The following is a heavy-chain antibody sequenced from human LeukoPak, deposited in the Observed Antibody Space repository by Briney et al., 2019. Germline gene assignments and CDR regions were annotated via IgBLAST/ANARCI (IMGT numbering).Heavy chain of an antibody. V-gene: IGHV4-30-2*01. CDR3: ATDFEGLLRGDAFDI. CDR1: GGSISSGGYY. D-gene: IGHD2-15*01. Sequence: SQTLSLTCTVSGGSISSGGYYWSWIRQPPGKGLEWIGYIYHSGSTYYNPSLKSRVTISVDRSKNQFSLKPSSVTAADTAVYYCATDFEGLLRGDAFDIWGQGTMVTVSS. CDR2: IYHSGST. J-gene: IGHJ3*02.